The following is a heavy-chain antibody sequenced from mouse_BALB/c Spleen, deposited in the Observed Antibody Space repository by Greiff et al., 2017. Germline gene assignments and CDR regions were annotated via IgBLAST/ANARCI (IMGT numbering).Heavy chain of an antibody. Sequence: QVQLQQSGPELVKPGASVKISCKASGYAFSSSWMNWVKQRPGQGLEWIGRIYPGDGDTNYNGKFKGKATLTADKSSSTAYMQLSSLTSVDSAVYFCASYPLDCDVWGAGTTVTVSS. D-gene: IGHD6-5*01. CDR3: ASYPLDCDV. CDR2: IYPGDGDT. V-gene: IGHV1-82*01. J-gene: IGHJ1*01. CDR1: GYAFSSSW.